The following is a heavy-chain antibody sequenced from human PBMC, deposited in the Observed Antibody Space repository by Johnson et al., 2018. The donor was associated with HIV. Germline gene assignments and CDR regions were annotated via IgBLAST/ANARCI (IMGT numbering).Heavy chain of an antibody. Sequence: QVQLVESGGGVVQPGRSLRLSCAASGFTFSSYGMHWVRQAPGKGLAWVAVISYDGSNKYYADSVKGRFTISRDNSKNTLYLQMNSLRAEDTAVYYCARRSWAFDAFDIWGQGTMVTVSS. D-gene: IGHD1-26*01. CDR1: GFTFSSYG. V-gene: IGHV3-33*05. J-gene: IGHJ3*02. CDR3: ARRSWAFDAFDI. CDR2: ISYDGSNK.